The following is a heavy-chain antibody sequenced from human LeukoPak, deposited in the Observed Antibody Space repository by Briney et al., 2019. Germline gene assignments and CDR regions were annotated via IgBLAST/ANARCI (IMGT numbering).Heavy chain of an antibody. Sequence: PGGSLRLSCAASGFTFSNQWLHWVRQAPGEGLVGVSRINIDGSTKIYADSVKGRFTISRDNAKNTLYLQMNSLRAEDTAMYYCATGRDGDHYLGYWGQGTLVTVSS. CDR1: GFTFSNQW. J-gene: IGHJ4*02. D-gene: IGHD4-17*01. CDR2: INIDGSTK. CDR3: ATGRDGDHYLGY. V-gene: IGHV3-74*01.